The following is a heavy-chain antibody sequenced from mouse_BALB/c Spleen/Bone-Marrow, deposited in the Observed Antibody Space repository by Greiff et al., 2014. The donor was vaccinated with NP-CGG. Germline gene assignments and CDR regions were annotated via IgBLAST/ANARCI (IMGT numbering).Heavy chain of an antibody. CDR3: ARNWDWVFAY. CDR2: IYPGNNDA. CDR1: GYTFTNYW. D-gene: IGHD4-1*01. Sequence: EVQLVESGTVLARPGASLRMSCKASGYTFTNYWINWIKRRPGQGLEWIGAIYPGNNDAKYTQKFKAKAKLTAITSTSTADMELSSLKNKDSAVYYGARNWDWVFAYWGQGTLVTVSA. V-gene: IGHV1-5*01. J-gene: IGHJ3*01.